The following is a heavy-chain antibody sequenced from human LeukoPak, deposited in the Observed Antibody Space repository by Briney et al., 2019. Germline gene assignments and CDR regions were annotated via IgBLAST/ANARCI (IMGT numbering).Heavy chain of an antibody. CDR1: GFTFSSYE. Sequence: GGSLRLSCAASGFTFSSYEMNWVRQAPGKGLEWVSRINSDGSSTSYADSVKGRFTISRDNAKNTLYLQMNSLRAEDTAVYYCARGYCSGGSCYLGFYYYMDVWGKGTTVTISS. D-gene: IGHD2-15*01. CDR3: ARGYCSGGSCYLGFYYYMDV. CDR2: INSDGSST. V-gene: IGHV3-74*01. J-gene: IGHJ6*03.